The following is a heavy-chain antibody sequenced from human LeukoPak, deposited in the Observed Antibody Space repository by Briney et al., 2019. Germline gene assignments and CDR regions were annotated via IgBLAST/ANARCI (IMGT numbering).Heavy chain of an antibody. CDR1: GFTFSNYA. CDR2: VRGSGGGT. CDR3: GRDPNGDYIGAFDF. D-gene: IGHD4-17*01. J-gene: IGHJ3*01. V-gene: IGHV3-23*01. Sequence: GGSLRLSCAASGFTFSNYAMTWVRLAPGKGLEWVSSVRGSGGGTSYADSVKGRFTMYRDNSRDTLYLQMNNLRAEDTAVYYCGRDPNGDYIGAFDFWGQGTLVTVSS.